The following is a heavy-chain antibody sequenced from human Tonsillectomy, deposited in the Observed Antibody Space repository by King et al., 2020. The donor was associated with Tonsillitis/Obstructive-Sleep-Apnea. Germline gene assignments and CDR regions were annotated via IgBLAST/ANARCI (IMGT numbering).Heavy chain of an antibody. V-gene: IGHV4-31*03. CDR3: ARELPYCTNGVCSGHNWFDP. J-gene: IGHJ5*02. CDR2: IYYSGST. Sequence: QLQESGPGLVKPSQTLSLTCTVSGDSISSGGYYWSWIRQHPGKGLEWIGYIYYSGSTYYNPSLESRLTISLDTSKNQFSLKLSSVTAADTAVYYCARELPYCTNGVCSGHNWFDPWGQGTLVTVSS. D-gene: IGHD2-8*01. CDR1: GDSISSGGYY.